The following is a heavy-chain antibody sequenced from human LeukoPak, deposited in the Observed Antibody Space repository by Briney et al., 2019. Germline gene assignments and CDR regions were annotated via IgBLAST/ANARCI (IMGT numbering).Heavy chain of an antibody. CDR3: ARENRFGVTIEY. J-gene: IGHJ4*02. Sequence: GGSLRLSCAASGFTFSSYWMHWVRQAPGKGLVWVSRINSDGSSTNYADSVKGRFTISRDNARNTLYLQMNSLRAEDTAVYYCARENRFGVTIEYWGQGTLVTVSS. D-gene: IGHD3-3*01. CDR2: INSDGSST. CDR1: GFTFSSYW. V-gene: IGHV3-74*01.